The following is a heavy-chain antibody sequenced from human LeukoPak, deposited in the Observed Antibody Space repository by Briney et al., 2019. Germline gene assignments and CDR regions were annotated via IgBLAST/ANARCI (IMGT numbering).Heavy chain of an antibody. V-gene: IGHV3-53*01. CDR2: IYSGGST. J-gene: IGHJ4*02. CDR1: GFTVSSNY. Sequence: PGGSLRLSCAASGFTVSSNYMSWVRQAPGKGLEWVSVIYSGGSTYYADSVKGRFTISRDNSQNTLYLQMNSLRAGDTAVYYWGRGAPPRDLLWFGELSLTPFVYWGQGTLVTVSS. CDR3: GRGAPPRDLLWFGELSLTPFVY. D-gene: IGHD3-10*01.